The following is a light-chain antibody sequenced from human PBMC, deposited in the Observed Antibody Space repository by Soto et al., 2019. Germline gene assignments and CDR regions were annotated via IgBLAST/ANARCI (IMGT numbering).Light chain of an antibody. Sequence: QSVLTQPPSASGTPGQRLTISCSGSSSNIGSKTVNWYQQLPGTAPKLLIYSNYQRPSGVPDRFSGSKSGTSASQAISGLQSEDEADYYCSAWDASLNGYVFGTGTKVTVL. V-gene: IGLV1-44*01. CDR1: SSNIGSKT. J-gene: IGLJ1*01. CDR3: SAWDASLNGYV. CDR2: SNY.